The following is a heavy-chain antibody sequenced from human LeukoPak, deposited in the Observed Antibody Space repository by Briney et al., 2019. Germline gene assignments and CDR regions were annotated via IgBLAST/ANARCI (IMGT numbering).Heavy chain of an antibody. CDR1: GGSISSGSYY. Sequence: PSETLSLTCTVSGGSISSGSYYWSWIRQPAGKGLEWIGRIYTSGSTNYNPSLKSRVTISVDTSKNQFSLKLSSVTAADTAVYYCARTDNNWNYGRFDYWGQGTLVTVSS. J-gene: IGHJ4*02. CDR3: ARTDNNWNYGRFDY. V-gene: IGHV4-61*02. D-gene: IGHD1-7*01. CDR2: IYTSGST.